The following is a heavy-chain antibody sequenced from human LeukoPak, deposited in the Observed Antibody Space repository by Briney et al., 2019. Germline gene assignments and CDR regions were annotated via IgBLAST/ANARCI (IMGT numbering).Heavy chain of an antibody. CDR3: ARDGSEGYSSGWYGGPYYYYGMDV. D-gene: IGHD6-19*01. CDR2: INPSGGST. CDR1: GYTFTSYY. V-gene: IGHV1-46*01. Sequence: ASVKVSCKASGYTFTSYYMHWVRQAPGQGLEWMGIINPSGGSTSYAQKFQGRVTMTRDTSTSTVYMELSSLGSEDTAVYYCARDGSEGYSSGWYGGPYYYYGMDVWGQGTTVTVSS. J-gene: IGHJ6*02.